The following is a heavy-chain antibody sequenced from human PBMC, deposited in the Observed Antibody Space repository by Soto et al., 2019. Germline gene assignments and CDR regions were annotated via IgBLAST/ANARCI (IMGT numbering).Heavy chain of an antibody. J-gene: IGHJ4*02. CDR3: ARHAGYCSSTSCSQNDY. CDR2: IYPGDSDT. D-gene: IGHD2-2*01. Sequence: GESLKISCKGSGYSFTSYWIAWVRQMPGKGLEWMGIIYPGDSDTIYSPSFQVQVTISADKSISTAYLQWSSLKASDTATYYCARHAGYCSSTSCSQNDYWGQGTLVTVSS. CDR1: GYSFTSYW. V-gene: IGHV5-51*01.